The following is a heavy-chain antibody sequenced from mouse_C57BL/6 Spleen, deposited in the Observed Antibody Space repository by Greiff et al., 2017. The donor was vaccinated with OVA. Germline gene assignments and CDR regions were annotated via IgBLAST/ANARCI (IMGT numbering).Heavy chain of an antibody. CDR1: GFNITDDY. CDR2: IDPENGDT. CDR3: TRGCYSNYLFAY. J-gene: IGHJ3*01. V-gene: IGHV14-4*01. D-gene: IGHD2-5*01. Sequence: EVQLQQSGAELVRPGASVKLSCTASGFNITDDYMHWVKQRPEQGLEWIGLIDPENGDTEYASKFQGKATITADTSSNTAYLQLSSLTSEDTAVYYCTRGCYSNYLFAYWGQGTLVTVSA.